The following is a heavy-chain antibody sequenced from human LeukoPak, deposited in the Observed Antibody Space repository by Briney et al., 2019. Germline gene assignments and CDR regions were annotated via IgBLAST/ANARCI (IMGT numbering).Heavy chain of an antibody. Sequence: PGGSLRLSCAASGFTFSSYAMSWVRQAPGKGLEWVSAISGSGGSTYYADSVKGRFTISRDNSKNTLYLQMNSLRAEDTAVYYCAKPWRITMVRGVPRGSSLFDYWGQGTLVTVSS. J-gene: IGHJ4*02. D-gene: IGHD3-10*01. CDR1: GFTFSSYA. V-gene: IGHV3-23*01. CDR3: AKPWRITMVRGVPRGSSLFDY. CDR2: ISGSGGST.